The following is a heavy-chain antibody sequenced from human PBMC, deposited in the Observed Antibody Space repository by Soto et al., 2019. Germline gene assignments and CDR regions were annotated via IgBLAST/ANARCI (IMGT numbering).Heavy chain of an antibody. D-gene: IGHD1-26*01. Sequence: PSETLSLTCTVSGGSISSSSNYWGWIRQPPGKGLEWIASIYYSGSTYYNSSLKSRVTISVDMSKNQFSLKLTSVTAADTAVYYCARTSGNYYDFDYWGQGTLVNVSS. CDR1: GGSISSSSNY. CDR3: ARTSGNYYDFDY. J-gene: IGHJ4*01. V-gene: IGHV4-39*01. CDR2: IYYSGST.